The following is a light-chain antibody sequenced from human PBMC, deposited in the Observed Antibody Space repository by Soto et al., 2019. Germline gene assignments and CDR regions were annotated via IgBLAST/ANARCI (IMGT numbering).Light chain of an antibody. CDR1: QSVSSSY. Sequence: ESVLTQSPGTLSLSPGERATLSCRASQSVSSSYLAWYQQKPGQAPRLLMYGASSMATGIPDRFSGSGSGTDFTLTIRRLEPEDFAVYYCHQYGRSPRTFGQGTKVEIK. CDR3: HQYGRSPRT. V-gene: IGKV3-20*01. CDR2: GAS. J-gene: IGKJ1*01.